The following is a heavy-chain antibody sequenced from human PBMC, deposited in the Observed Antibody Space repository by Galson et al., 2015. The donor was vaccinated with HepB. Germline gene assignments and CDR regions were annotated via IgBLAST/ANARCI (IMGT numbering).Heavy chain of an antibody. CDR3: ATPKSGIRPGVFDS. D-gene: IGHD1-14*01. CDR2: IKQDGSEK. CDR1: GFSFSDYW. J-gene: IGHJ4*02. V-gene: IGHV3-7*03. Sequence: SLRLSCAASGFSFSDYWMTWVRQVPGKGLEWVANIKQDGSEKYYVDSVKGRFTISRDNANNSLYLQMNSLRAEDTAVYYCATPKSGIRPGVFDSWGQGALVTVSS.